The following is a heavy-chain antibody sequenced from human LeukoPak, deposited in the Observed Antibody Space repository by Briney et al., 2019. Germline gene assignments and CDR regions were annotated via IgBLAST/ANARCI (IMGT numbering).Heavy chain of an antibody. CDR3: GTGGMRFIDY. J-gene: IGHJ4*02. Sequence: ASVTVSCKVSGYTFTDYYMHWVPQAPGKGLEWMGLVHPEDGETIYAEKFQGRGTIAADTSTDKAHMELSSLRSEDTAVYYCGTGGMRFIDYWGQGTLVTVSS. CDR2: VHPEDGET. CDR1: GYTFTDYY. D-gene: IGHD2-15*01. V-gene: IGHV1-69-2*01.